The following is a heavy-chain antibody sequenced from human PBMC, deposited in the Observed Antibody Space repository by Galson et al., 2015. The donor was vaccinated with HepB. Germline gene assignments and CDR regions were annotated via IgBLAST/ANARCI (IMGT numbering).Heavy chain of an antibody. V-gene: IGHV1-3*01. CDR1: GYTFTGYA. J-gene: IGHJ6*03. Sequence: SVKVSCKASGYTFTGYAMHWVRQAPGQRLEWMGWINSGNGKTKYSQKFQGRVTITSDTSASTAYMELSSLRSEDTAVYYCARAGFPYCSSTSCPYYYYMDVWGKGTTVTVSS. CDR3: ARAGFPYCSSTSCPYYYYMDV. D-gene: IGHD2-2*01. CDR2: INSGNGKT.